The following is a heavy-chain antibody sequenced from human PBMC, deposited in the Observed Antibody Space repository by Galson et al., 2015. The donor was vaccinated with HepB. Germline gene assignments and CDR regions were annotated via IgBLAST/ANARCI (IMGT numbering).Heavy chain of an antibody. V-gene: IGHV3-48*01. Sequence: SLRLSCAASGFTFSSYSLNWVRQAPGKGLEWVSYIRGSSSTIYYADSVKGRFTVSRDNAKNSLYLQMNSLRADDTAVYYCARERGGYKTDYRGQGTLVTVSS. J-gene: IGHJ4*02. CDR1: GFTFSSYS. D-gene: IGHD5-24*01. CDR3: ARERGGYKTDY. CDR2: IRGSSSTI.